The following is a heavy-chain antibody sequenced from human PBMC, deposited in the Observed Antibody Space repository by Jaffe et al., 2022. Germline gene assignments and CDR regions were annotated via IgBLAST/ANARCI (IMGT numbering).Heavy chain of an antibody. V-gene: IGHV2-26*01. D-gene: IGHD5-12*01. CDR1: GFSLSNARMG. Sequence: QVTLKESGPVLVKPTETLTLTCTVSGFSLSNARMGVSWIRQPPGKALEWLAHIFSNDEKSYSTSLKSRLTISKDTSKSQVVLTMTNMDPVDTATYYCARRSGYDIAYYFDYWGQGTLVTVSS. CDR2: IFSNDEK. CDR3: ARRSGYDIAYYFDY. J-gene: IGHJ4*02.